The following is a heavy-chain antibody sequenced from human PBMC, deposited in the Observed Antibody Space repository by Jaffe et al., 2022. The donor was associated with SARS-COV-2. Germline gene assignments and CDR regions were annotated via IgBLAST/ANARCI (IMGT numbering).Heavy chain of an antibody. D-gene: IGHD5-12*01. Sequence: QVQLVQSGAEVKKPGASVKVSCKASGYTFTSYYMHWVRQAPGQGLEWMGIINPSGGSTSYAQKFQGRVTMTRDTSTSTVYMELSSLRSEDTAVYYCARGMGEMATILSVYYYYYGMDVWGQGTTVTVSS. V-gene: IGHV1-46*01. CDR3: ARGMGEMATILSVYYYYYGMDV. CDR1: GYTFTSYY. J-gene: IGHJ6*02. CDR2: INPSGGST.